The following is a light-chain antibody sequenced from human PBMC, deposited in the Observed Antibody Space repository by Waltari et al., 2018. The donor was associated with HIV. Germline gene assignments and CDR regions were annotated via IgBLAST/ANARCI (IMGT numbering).Light chain of an antibody. CDR1: SSDVGGYNY. CDR3: CSYAGSYGYV. CDR2: DVS. Sequence: QSALTQPRSVSGSPGQSVTISCTGTSSDVGGYNYVYWYQQHPGKAPKLMICDVSKRPSGVPDRFSGSKSGNTASLTISGLQAEDEADYYCCSYAGSYGYVFGTGTKVTVL. V-gene: IGLV2-11*01. J-gene: IGLJ1*01.